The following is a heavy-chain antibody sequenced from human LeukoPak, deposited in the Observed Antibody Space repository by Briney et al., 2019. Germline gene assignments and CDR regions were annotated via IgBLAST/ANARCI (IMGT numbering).Heavy chain of an antibody. Sequence: KSSETLSLTCAVYGRSFSGYYWSWIRQPPGKGLEWVGEINHSGSTNYNPSLKSRVTISVDTSKNQFSLKLSSVTAADTALYYCARAKITAADIDRPFDPWGQGTLVTVSS. CDR1: GRSFSGYY. V-gene: IGHV4-34*01. CDR2: INHSGST. CDR3: ARAKITAADIDRPFDP. D-gene: IGHD6-13*01. J-gene: IGHJ5*02.